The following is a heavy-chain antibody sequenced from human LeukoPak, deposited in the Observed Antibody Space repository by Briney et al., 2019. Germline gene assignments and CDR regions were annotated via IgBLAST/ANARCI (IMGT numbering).Heavy chain of an antibody. J-gene: IGHJ4*02. CDR3: ATTRYCSGGSCYLDSLYYFDY. CDR1: GFTLSSYS. V-gene: IGHV3-21*01. Sequence: GGSLRLSCAASGFTLSSYSMNWVRQAPGKGLEWVSSISSSSSYIYYADSVKGRFTISRDNAKNSLYLQMNSLRAEDTAVYYCATTRYCSGGSCYLDSLYYFDYWGQGTLVTVSS. D-gene: IGHD2-15*01. CDR2: ISSSSSYI.